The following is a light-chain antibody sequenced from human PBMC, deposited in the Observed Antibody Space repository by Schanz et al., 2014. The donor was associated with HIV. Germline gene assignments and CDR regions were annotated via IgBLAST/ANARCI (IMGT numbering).Light chain of an antibody. CDR3: SCLSTSGAPV. V-gene: IGLV2-14*03. J-gene: IGLJ1*01. Sequence: QSALTQPASVSGSPGQSITVSCTGTNNDIGSYTYVAWYQQHPGKAPKVVVYGVFDRPSGVSNRFSGSKSGNAASLTFFVLQPEDGADYCCSCLSTSGAPVFGTGTKLTVL. CDR2: GVF. CDR1: NNDIGSYTY.